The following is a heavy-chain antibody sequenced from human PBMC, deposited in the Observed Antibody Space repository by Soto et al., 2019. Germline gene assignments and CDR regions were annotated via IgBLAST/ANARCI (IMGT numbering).Heavy chain of an antibody. CDR2: ISGSGGST. D-gene: IGHD1-26*01. CDR3: VLSREAYYYYGMDV. J-gene: IGHJ6*02. V-gene: IGHV3-23*01. Sequence: PGGSLRLSCAASGFTFSSYAMSWVRQAPGKGLEWVSAISGSGGSTYYADSVKGRFTISRDNSKNTLYLQMNSLRSEDTAVYYCVLSREAYYYYGMDVWGQGTTVTVSS. CDR1: GFTFSSYA.